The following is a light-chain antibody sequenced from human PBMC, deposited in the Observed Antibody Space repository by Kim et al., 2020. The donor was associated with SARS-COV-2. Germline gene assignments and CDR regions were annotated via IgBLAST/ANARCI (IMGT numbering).Light chain of an antibody. CDR3: QSYDNSLTV. CDR1: SANIGAGSD. CDR2: ANN. J-gene: IGLJ2*01. Sequence: PGQGVTVSCIGGSANIGAGSDVHWYQHLPGRTPKLLIYANNNRPSGVSDRFSGSKSGTSASLAITGLQAEDEADYYCQSYDNSLTVFGGGTQLTVL. V-gene: IGLV1-40*01.